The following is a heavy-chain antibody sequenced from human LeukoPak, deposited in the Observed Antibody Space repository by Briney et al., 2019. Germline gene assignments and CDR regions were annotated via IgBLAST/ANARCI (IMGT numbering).Heavy chain of an antibody. V-gene: IGHV3-7*01. D-gene: IGHD6-13*01. CDR3: ARDLAGIAAPGTAY. CDR2: IKEDGSEK. Sequence: GGSLRLSCAASGFTFSNHWMNWVRQAPGKGLEWVANIKEDGSEKDYVDSVKGRFNISRDNAKNSLYLQMSSLRAEDTAVYFCARDLAGIAAPGTAYWGQGTLVTVSS. J-gene: IGHJ4*02. CDR1: GFTFSNHW.